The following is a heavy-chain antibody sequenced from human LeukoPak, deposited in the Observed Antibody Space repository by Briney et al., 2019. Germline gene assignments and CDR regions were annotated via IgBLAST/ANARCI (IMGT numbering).Heavy chain of an antibody. D-gene: IGHD6-13*01. V-gene: IGHV1-3*01. CDR3: ARGSFIGSWHLYGMDV. Sequence: KFQGRVTITRDTSASTAYMELSSLRSEDTAVYYCARGSFIGSWHLYGMDVWGQGTTVTVSS. J-gene: IGHJ6*02.